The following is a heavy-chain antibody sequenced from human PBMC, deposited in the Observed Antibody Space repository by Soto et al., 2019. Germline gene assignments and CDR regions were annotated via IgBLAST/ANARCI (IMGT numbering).Heavy chain of an antibody. CDR2: IYWNDDK. V-gene: IGHV2-5*01. CDR1: GFSLSTSGVG. CDR3: AHMTGTTVDY. D-gene: IGHD1-1*01. Sequence: QITLKESGPTLVKPTQTLTLTCTFSGFSLSTSGVGVGWIRQPPGKALEWLALIYWNDDKRYSPSLKSRLTIIKYTSQNRVVLTMTIMDPVDTATYYCAHMTGTTVDYLGQGTLVTVSS. J-gene: IGHJ4*02.